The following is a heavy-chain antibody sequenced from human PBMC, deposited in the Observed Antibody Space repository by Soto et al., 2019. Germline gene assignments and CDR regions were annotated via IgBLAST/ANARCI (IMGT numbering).Heavy chain of an antibody. D-gene: IGHD3-16*02. V-gene: IGHV3-72*01. J-gene: IGHJ6*03. Sequence: GGSLRLSCAASGFTFSDHYMDWVRQAPGKGLEWVGRTRNKANSYTTEYAASVKGRFTISRYDSKNSLYLQMNSLKTEDTAVYYCARAGRGHLGELSLSRHYYYMDVWGKGTTVTVSS. CDR1: GFTFSDHY. CDR2: TRNKANSYTT. CDR3: ARAGRGHLGELSLSRHYYYMDV.